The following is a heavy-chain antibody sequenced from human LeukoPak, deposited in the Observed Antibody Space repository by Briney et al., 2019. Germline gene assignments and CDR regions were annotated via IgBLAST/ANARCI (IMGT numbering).Heavy chain of an antibody. V-gene: IGHV4-34*01. Sequence: PSETLSLTCAVYGGSFSGYYWSWIRQPPGKGLEWIGEINHSGSTNYNPSLKSRVTISVDTSKNQFSLKLSSVTAADTAVYYCARLVRYFDWSVSPLWGYYYYMDVWGKGTTVTISS. CDR1: GGSFSGYY. CDR2: INHSGST. J-gene: IGHJ6*03. CDR3: ARLVRYFDWSVSPLWGYYYYMDV. D-gene: IGHD3-9*01.